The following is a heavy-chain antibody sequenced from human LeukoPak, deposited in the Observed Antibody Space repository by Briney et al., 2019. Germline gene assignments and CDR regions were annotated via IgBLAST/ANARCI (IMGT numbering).Heavy chain of an antibody. V-gene: IGHV2-70*11. J-gene: IGHJ4*02. D-gene: IGHD6-19*01. Sequence: SGPTLVNPTQTLTLTCTFSGFSLSTSGMCVSWIRQPPGKALEWLARIDWDDDKYYSTSLKTRLTISKDTSKNQVVLTMTNMDPVDTATYYCARIRDSSGWGYYLDYWGQGTLVTVTS. CDR1: GFSLSTSGMC. CDR3: ARIRDSSGWGYYLDY. CDR2: IDWDDDK.